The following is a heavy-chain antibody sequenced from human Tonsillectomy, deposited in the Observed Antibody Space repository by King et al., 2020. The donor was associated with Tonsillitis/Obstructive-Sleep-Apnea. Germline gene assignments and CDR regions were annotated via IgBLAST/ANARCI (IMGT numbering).Heavy chain of an antibody. V-gene: IGHV3-7*03. CDR3: ARDANPRVSSVPFDALDI. J-gene: IGHJ3*02. D-gene: IGHD6-19*01. CDR2: IKQDGSTK. CDR1: GFTFSTYW. Sequence: VQLVQSGGGLVQPGGSLRLSCAASGFTFSTYWMMWVRQAPGRGLEWVANIKQDGSTKNYVDSVTGRFTISRDNAKRSLYLQMDSLRAEDTAVYYCARDANPRVSSVPFDALDIWGQGTMVTVSS.